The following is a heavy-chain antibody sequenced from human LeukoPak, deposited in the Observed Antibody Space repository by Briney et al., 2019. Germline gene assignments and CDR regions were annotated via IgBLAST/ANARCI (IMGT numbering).Heavy chain of an antibody. J-gene: IGHJ5*02. CDR2: IYSGGST. V-gene: IGHV3-53*01. CDR1: GFTVSSNY. D-gene: IGHD5-12*01. CDR3: ARHSGYKTGFDP. Sequence: GGSLRLSCAASGFTVSSNYMSWVRQAPGKGLEWVSVIYSGGSTYYADSVKGRFTISRDNSKNTLYLQMNSLRAEDTAVYYCARHSGYKTGFDPWGQGTLPPSPQ.